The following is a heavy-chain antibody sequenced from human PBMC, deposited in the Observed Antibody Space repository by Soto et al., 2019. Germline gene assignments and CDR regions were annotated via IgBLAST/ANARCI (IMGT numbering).Heavy chain of an antibody. CDR2: INHSGST. Sequence: QVQLQQWGAGLLKPSETLSLTCAVYGGSFSGYYWSWIRQPPGKGLEWIGEINHSGSTNYNPSLKGRVTISVDTSKNQFSLKLSSVTAADTAVYYCARGSASYYYYGMDVWGQGTTVTVSS. CDR3: ARGSASYYYYGMDV. CDR1: GGSFSGYY. V-gene: IGHV4-34*01. J-gene: IGHJ6*02.